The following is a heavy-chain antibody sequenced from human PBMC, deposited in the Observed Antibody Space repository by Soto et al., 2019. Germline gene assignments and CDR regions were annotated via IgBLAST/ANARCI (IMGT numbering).Heavy chain of an antibody. V-gene: IGHV1-2*04. D-gene: IGHD3-16*01. CDR2: INPNSGGT. CDR3: ARDHAMITFGGVRGLGGY. CDR1: GYTFTGYY. J-gene: IGHJ1*01. Sequence: GASVKVSCKASGYTFTGYYMHWVRQAPGQGLEWMGWINPNSGGTNYAQKFQGWVTMTRDTSISTAYMELSRLRSDDTAVYYCARDHAMITFGGVRGLGGYCGRGSLDPVSS.